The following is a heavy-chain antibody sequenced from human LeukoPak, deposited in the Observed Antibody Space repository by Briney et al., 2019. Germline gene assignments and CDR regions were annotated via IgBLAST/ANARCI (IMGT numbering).Heavy chain of an antibody. D-gene: IGHD3-22*01. J-gene: IGHJ3*02. CDR1: GFTFSSFS. CDR3: ARDNGNYYASSGYHYQHQPDAFDI. CDR2: ISSSSSSI. Sequence: GGSLRLSCAASGFTFSSFSMNWVRQAPGKGLEWVSYISSSSSSIYYADSVKGRFTISRDNAKNTLYLQMNGLRDEDTAVYYCARDNGNYYASSGYHYQHQPDAFDIWGQGTMVTVSS. V-gene: IGHV3-48*02.